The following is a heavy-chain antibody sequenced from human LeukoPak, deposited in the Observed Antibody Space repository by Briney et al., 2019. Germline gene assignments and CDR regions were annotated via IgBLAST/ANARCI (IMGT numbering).Heavy chain of an antibody. V-gene: IGHV3-33*08. CDR1: GFTFSNYW. CDR3: AREGAERLFVSNWFDP. J-gene: IGHJ5*02. D-gene: IGHD3-3*01. CDR2: IWYDGGYK. Sequence: GGSLRLSCAASGFTFSNYWMHWVRQAPGKGLEWVAVIWYDGGYKYYADSVKGRFFITRDNSKNTLYLQMNSLRAEDTAVYYCAREGAERLFVSNWFDPWGQGTLVTVSS.